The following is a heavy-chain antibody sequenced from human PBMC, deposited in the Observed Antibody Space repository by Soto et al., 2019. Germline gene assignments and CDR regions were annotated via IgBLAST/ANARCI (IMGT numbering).Heavy chain of an antibody. CDR3: ARDTAYDHDAVDI. CDR2: INPTGTMT. D-gene: IGHD5-12*01. V-gene: IGHV1-46*01. CDR1: GYTFITSYY. Sequence: QVQLVQSGAEVKKPGASVQLSCKASGYTFITSYYTHWERQAPGQGLEWMGIINPTGTMTKYSERFQGRLTITRDTSTITDDMELRTLTSEHTAVYFCARDTAYDHDAVDIWGQGTIVTVSS. J-gene: IGHJ3*02.